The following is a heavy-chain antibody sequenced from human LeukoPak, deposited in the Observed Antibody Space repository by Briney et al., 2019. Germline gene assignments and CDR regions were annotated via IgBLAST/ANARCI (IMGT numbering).Heavy chain of an antibody. Sequence: PGGSLRLSCAASGFSISSDYMTWVRQAPGKGLEWVSVIYNTGGTKYADSVRGRFTISRDNSKNTVFLQTNSLRPEDTAVYYCVRATWDYWGQGTLVTVSS. J-gene: IGHJ4*02. CDR3: VRATWDY. V-gene: IGHV3-66*01. CDR1: GFSISSDY. CDR2: IYNTGGT.